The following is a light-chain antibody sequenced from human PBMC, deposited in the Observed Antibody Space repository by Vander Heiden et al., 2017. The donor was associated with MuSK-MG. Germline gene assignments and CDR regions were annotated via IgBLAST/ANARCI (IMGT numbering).Light chain of an antibody. Sequence: VPSRFSGSGYGTEFTLTISSLQPKDFAPYYCQQRYNNHHMSTFGQGTKLEIK. CDR3: QQRYNNHHMST. V-gene: IGKV1-39*01. J-gene: IGKJ2*01.